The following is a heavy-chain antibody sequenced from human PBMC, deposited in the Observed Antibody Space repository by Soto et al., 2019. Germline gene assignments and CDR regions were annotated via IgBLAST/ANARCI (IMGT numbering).Heavy chain of an antibody. D-gene: IGHD3-3*01. CDR2: INHSGST. Sequence: PSETLSLTCAVYGGSFSGYYWSWIRQPPGKGLEWIGEINHSGSTNYNPSLKSRVTISVDTSKNQFSLKLSSVTAADTAVYYCARFTWSKGMDVWGQGTTVTV. J-gene: IGHJ6*02. CDR3: ARFTWSKGMDV. CDR1: GGSFSGYY. V-gene: IGHV4-34*01.